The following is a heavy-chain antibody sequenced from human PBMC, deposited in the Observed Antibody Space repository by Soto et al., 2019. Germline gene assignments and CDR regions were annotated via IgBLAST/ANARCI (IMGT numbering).Heavy chain of an antibody. Sequence: GGSLRLSCEASAFSFNIAWMYWVRQVPGKGLEWVGRIKSKTDGGTTDYAAPVKGRFTISRDDSKNTLYLQMNSLKTEDTAVYYCTTDPSRITMIVGGYYYGMDVWCQGTTVTVSS. V-gene: IGHV3-15*07. CDR2: IKSKTDGGTT. J-gene: IGHJ6*02. CDR1: AFSFNIAW. CDR3: TTDPSRITMIVGGYYYGMDV. D-gene: IGHD3-22*01.